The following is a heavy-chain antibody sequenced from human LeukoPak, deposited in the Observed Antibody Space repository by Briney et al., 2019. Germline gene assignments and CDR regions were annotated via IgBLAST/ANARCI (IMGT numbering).Heavy chain of an antibody. CDR3: AREYATTYYYDSSGYQDNWFDP. V-gene: IGHV3-33*01. CDR1: GFTFSSYG. J-gene: IGHJ5*02. CDR2: IWYDGSNK. D-gene: IGHD3-22*01. Sequence: GRSLGLSCAASGFTFSSYGMHWVRQAPGKGLEWVAVIWYDGSNKYYADSVKGRFTISRDNSKNTLYLQMNSLRDEDTAVYYCAREYATTYYYDSSGYQDNWFDPWGQGTLVTVSS.